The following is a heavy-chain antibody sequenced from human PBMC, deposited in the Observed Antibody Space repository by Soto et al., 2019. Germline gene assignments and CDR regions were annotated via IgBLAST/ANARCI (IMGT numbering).Heavy chain of an antibody. V-gene: IGHV3-48*02. CDR2: ISSSSSTI. D-gene: IGHD3-9*01. CDR1: GFTFSGYS. CDR3: AIDRYYAILTCYVQEKAGFDL. J-gene: IGHJ4*02. Sequence: EVQLVESGGGLVQPGWSLRLSCAASGFTFSGYSIHWVRQAPGKGLEWVSYISSSSSTIYYAESVKGRFTISRDNSKKRLFLQINSPTENDTAVHYCAIDRYYAILTCYVQEKAGFDLWGQGTLVTVSS.